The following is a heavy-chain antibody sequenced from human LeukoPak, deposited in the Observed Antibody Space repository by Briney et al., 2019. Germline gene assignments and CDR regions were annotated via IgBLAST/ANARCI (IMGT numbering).Heavy chain of an antibody. V-gene: IGHV4-59*12. CDR3: ARPSGYCSRGSCYSPFDY. D-gene: IGHD2-15*01. J-gene: IGHJ4*02. CDR2: VSYTGIT. CDR1: GGSISSYY. Sequence: PSETLSLTCTVSGGSISSYYWSWIRQSPGKGLEWIGHVSYTGITNYNPSLKSRGIISVDTSKNQFSLKLSSVTAADTAVYYCARPSGYCSRGSCYSPFDYWGQGTLVTVSS.